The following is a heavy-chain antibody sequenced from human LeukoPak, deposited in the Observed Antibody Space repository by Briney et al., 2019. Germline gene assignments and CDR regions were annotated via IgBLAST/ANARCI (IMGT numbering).Heavy chain of an antibody. J-gene: IGHJ6*02. CDR2: IKQDGSEK. V-gene: IGHV3-7*01. D-gene: IGHD2-2*01. CDR3: ASLPTSNIVVVPAAKNYYYYGMDV. Sequence: GGFLRLSCAASGFTFSDYYMSWIRQAPGKGLEWVANIKQDGSEKYYVDSVKGRFTISRDNAKNSLYLQMNSLRAEDTAVYYCASLPTSNIVVVPAAKNYYYYGMDVWGQGTTVTVSS. CDR1: GFTFSDYY.